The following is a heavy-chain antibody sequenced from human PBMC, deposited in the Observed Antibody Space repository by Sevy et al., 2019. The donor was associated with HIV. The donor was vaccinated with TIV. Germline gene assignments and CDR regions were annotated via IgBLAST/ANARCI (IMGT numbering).Heavy chain of an antibody. V-gene: IGHV3-21*01. CDR1: GFTFSNYN. CDR2: ISSSSADI. CDR3: ARDLLVGSTYVFDI. J-gene: IGHJ3*02. D-gene: IGHD1-26*01. Sequence: GGSLRLSCAASGFTFSNYNMNWVRQAPGEGLKWVSSISSSSADIYYTDSVKARFTVSRDNSRKSLFLQMNGLSAEDTALYYCARDLLVGSTYVFDIWGRGTMVTVSS.